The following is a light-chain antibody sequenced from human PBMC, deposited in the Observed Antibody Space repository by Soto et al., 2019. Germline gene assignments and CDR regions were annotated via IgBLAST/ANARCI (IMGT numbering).Light chain of an antibody. V-gene: IGLV1-51*02. J-gene: IGLJ3*02. CDR2: ENN. CDR3: GTWDTNLGAV. CDR1: SSNIGNNF. Sequence: QSVLTQPPSVSAAPGQKVTISCSGSSSNIGNNFVSWYQQLPGTAPKLLMYENNKRPSGIPDRSSGSKSGTSATLGITGLQTGDEADYYCGTWDTNLGAVFGGGTKVTV.